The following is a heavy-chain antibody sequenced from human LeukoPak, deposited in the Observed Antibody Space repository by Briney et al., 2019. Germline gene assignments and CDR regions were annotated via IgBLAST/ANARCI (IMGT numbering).Heavy chain of an antibody. CDR3: ARSPYTSSWHFDD. CDR1: GGSISSCGYY. V-gene: IGHV4-31*03. CDR2: IYYSGST. Sequence: SQTLSLTCTVSGGSISSCGYYWSWIRQHPGKGLELIGYIYYSGSTYYNPSLKSRVTISVDTSKTQFSLKPSSVTAADTAVYYCARSPYTSSWHFDDWGQGTLVTVSS. J-gene: IGHJ4*02. D-gene: IGHD6-13*01.